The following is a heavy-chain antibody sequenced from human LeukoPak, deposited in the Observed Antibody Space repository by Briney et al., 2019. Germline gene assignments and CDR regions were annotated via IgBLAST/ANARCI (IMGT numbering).Heavy chain of an antibody. J-gene: IGHJ4*02. D-gene: IGHD1-1*01. Sequence: HPGGTLRLSCAASGFIFSSHGMNWVRQAPGKGLEWVSGISPSGDITYYADSVKGRITISRDNSKNTVYLQMDSLRFEDAAVYYCALDLAYIRFDNWGQGTLVTVSS. CDR1: GFIFSSHG. V-gene: IGHV3-23*01. CDR3: ALDLAYIRFDN. CDR2: ISPSGDIT.